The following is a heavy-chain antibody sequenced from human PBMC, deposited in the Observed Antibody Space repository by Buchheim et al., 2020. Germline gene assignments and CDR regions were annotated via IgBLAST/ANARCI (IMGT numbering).Heavy chain of an antibody. CDR2: IYYSGST. V-gene: IGHV4-59*01. Sequence: QVQLQQWGAGLLKPSETLSLTCTVSGGSISSYYWSWIRQPPGKGLEWIGYIYYSGSTNYNPSLKSRVTITVDTSKNQFSLKLSSVTAADTAVYYCARDRRKVYYYGSGSFDYYYYGMDVWGQGTT. CDR1: GGSISSYY. J-gene: IGHJ6*02. CDR3: ARDRRKVYYYGSGSFDYYYYGMDV. D-gene: IGHD3-10*01.